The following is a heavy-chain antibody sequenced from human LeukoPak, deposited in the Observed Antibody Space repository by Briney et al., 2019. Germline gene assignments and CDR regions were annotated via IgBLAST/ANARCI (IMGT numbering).Heavy chain of an antibody. CDR1: GFTCSRSW. CDR3: ANSLDY. Sequence: PGGSLRLSCVASGFTCSRSWMDWVRQAPGKGLEWVANIKEDGSQTYYVDSAKGRFTISRDNAKNSLYLQMDSLRVEDTAIYYCANSLDYWGRGTLVTVSS. V-gene: IGHV3-7*01. D-gene: IGHD2-21*01. J-gene: IGHJ4*02. CDR2: IKEDGSQT.